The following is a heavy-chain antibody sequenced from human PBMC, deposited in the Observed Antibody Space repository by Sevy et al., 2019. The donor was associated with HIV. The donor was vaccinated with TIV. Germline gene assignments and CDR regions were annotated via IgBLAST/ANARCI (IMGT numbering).Heavy chain of an antibody. CDR3: AKGYCDGGSCPRDYYYYGMDV. CDR2: ISRSGRST. J-gene: IGHJ6*02. CDR1: GFTFSTYA. D-gene: IGHD2-15*01. Sequence: GGSLRLSCAASGFTFSTYAMNWVRQAPGKGLEWVSSISRSGRSTYSADSVEGRFTISRDNFKNTLYLQLSSLRVDDTVVYYCAKGYCDGGSCPRDYYYYGMDVWGQGTTVTVSS. V-gene: IGHV3-23*01.